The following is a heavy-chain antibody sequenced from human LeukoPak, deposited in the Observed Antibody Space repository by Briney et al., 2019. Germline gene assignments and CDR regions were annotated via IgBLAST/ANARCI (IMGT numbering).Heavy chain of an antibody. J-gene: IGHJ3*02. CDR1: GFTFSSYA. V-gene: IGHV3-23*01. CDR3: AKDLSYSSSWINDAFDI. CDR2: ISGSGGST. Sequence: GGSLRLSCAASGFTFSSYAMSWVRQAPGKGLEWVSAISGSGGSTYYADSVKGRFTISRDNSKNTLYLQMNSLRAEDTAVYYCAKDLSYSSSWINDAFDIWGQGTMVTVSS. D-gene: IGHD6-13*01.